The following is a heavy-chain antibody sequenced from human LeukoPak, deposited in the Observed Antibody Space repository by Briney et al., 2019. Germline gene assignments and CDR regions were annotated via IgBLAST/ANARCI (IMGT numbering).Heavy chain of an antibody. J-gene: IGHJ5*02. CDR2: INPNSGGT. D-gene: IGHD1-26*01. V-gene: IGHV1-2*02. CDR1: GYTFTCYY. Sequence: ASVKVSCKASGYTFTCYYMHWVRQAPGQGLEWMGWINPNSGGTNYAQKFQGRVTMTRDTSISTAYMELSRLRSDDTAVYYCARVIPQKWELPGKWFDPWGQGTLVTVSS. CDR3: ARVIPQKWELPGKWFDP.